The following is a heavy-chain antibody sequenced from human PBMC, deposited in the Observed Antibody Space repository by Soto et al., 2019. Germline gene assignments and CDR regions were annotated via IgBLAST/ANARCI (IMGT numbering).Heavy chain of an antibody. Sequence: SETLSLTCSVSGGSISNDYWSWIRQPPGKGLEWTAYIYNSGSTNYNPSLQSRVIISVDTSKDQFSLKLSSVTTADTAVYYCTRSTYYEYFQHWRQGTLVTVSS. D-gene: IGHD1-26*01. J-gene: IGHJ1*01. CDR3: TRSTYYEYFQH. CDR1: GGSISNDY. CDR2: IYNSGST. V-gene: IGHV4-59*01.